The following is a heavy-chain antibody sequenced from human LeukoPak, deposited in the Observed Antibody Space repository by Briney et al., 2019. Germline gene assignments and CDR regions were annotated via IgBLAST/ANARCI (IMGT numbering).Heavy chain of an antibody. V-gene: IGHV3-23*01. CDR1: GFTFSSYA. D-gene: IGHD6-19*01. J-gene: IGHJ6*02. CDR3: AKDQGIAVADLYYYYGMDV. CDR2: ISGSGGST. Sequence: GGSLRLSCAASGFTFSSYAMSWVRQAPGKGLEWVSAISGSGGSTYCADSVKGRFTISRDNSKNTLYLQMNSLRAEDTAVYYCAKDQGIAVADLYYYYGMDVWGQGTTVTVSS.